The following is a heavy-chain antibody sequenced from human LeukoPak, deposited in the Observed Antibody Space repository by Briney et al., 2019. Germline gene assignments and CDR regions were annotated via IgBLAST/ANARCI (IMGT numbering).Heavy chain of an antibody. Sequence: NPSETLSLTCAVYGVSFSGYYWSWIRQPPGKGLEWIGEINHGGSTNYNPSLKSRVTISVDTSTNQFFLMLSSMTAADTAAYYCGRQWLREFGWLLISARDQFDIWGQGTIVTVSS. J-gene: IGHJ3*02. D-gene: IGHD3-9*01. CDR3: GRQWLREFGWLLISARDQFDI. CDR2: INHGGST. V-gene: IGHV4-34*01. CDR1: GVSFSGYY.